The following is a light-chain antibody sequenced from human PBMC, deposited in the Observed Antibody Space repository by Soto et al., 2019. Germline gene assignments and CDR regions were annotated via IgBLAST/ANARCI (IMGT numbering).Light chain of an antibody. J-gene: IGKJ1*01. CDR2: GAS. CDR1: QSVSSS. Sequence: EIVLTQSPDTLSLSPGERATLSCRASQSVSSSLAWYQQKPGLAPRLLIYGASSRATGIPNRFSGSGSGTDFTLTISRLEPEDFAVYYCQQYGNSPQTFGQGTKVDNK. CDR3: QQYGNSPQT. V-gene: IGKV3-20*01.